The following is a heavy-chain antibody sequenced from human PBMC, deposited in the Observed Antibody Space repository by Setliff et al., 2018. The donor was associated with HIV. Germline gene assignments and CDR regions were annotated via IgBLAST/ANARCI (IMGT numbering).Heavy chain of an antibody. V-gene: IGHV3-23*01. D-gene: IGHD4-17*01. Sequence: GGSLRLSCTAPGFNFMFFAMSWVRQAPGKGLEWVSGISGSNSRTDHVDSVKGRFTISRDKSKNTLYLQLNSLRAEDTAVYYCARSTTADWGQGTMVTVSS. CDR3: ARSTTAD. CDR2: ISGSNSRT. CDR1: GFNFMFFA. J-gene: IGHJ4*02.